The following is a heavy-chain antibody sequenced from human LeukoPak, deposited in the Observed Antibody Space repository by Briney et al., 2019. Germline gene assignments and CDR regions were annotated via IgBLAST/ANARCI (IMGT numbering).Heavy chain of an antibody. J-gene: IGHJ4*02. CDR1: GGSMSSGSYY. D-gene: IGHD3-10*01. Sequence: SETLSLTCTVSGGSMSSGSYYWSWIRQPAGKGLEWIGRIYTSGSTNYNPSLKSRVTISVDTSKNQFSLKLSSVTAADTAVYYCALGGESFDYWGQGTLVTVSS. CDR2: IYTSGST. CDR3: ALGGESFDY. V-gene: IGHV4-61*02.